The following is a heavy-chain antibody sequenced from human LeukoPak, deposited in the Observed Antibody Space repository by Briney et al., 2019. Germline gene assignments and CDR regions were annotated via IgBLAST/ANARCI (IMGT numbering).Heavy chain of an antibody. CDR1: GFTFGTHA. J-gene: IGHJ4*02. Sequence: GGSLRLSCAAPGFTFGTHAMSWVRQAPGKGLEWVSITTGSGGSTYYPDSLRGRFTISRDNSKNTVYLQMNSLRAEDTAIYYCAKMMWANYFDSWGQGTLVTVSS. D-gene: IGHD1-26*01. V-gene: IGHV3-23*01. CDR2: TTGSGGST. CDR3: AKMMWANYFDS.